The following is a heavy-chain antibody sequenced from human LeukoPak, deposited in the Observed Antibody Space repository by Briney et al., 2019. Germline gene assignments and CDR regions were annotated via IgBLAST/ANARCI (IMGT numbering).Heavy chain of an antibody. D-gene: IGHD5-12*01. V-gene: IGHV1-69*04. CDR2: IIPILGIA. CDR3: ARQDIVATKKLDY. CDR1: GGTFSSYA. Sequence: GSSAKVSCKASGGTFSSYAISWVRQAPGQGLEWMGRIIPILGIANYAQKFQGRVTITADKSTSTAYMELSSLRSEDTAVYYCARQDIVATKKLDYWGQGTLVTVSS. J-gene: IGHJ4*02.